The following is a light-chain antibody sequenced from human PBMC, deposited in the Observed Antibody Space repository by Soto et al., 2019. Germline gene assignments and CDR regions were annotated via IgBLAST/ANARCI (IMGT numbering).Light chain of an antibody. J-gene: IGLJ2*01. CDR1: SSDVGGYNY. V-gene: IGLV2-14*01. CDR2: EVS. CDR3: TSYTNNNTPNVV. Sequence: QSVLTQPGSVSGSPGQSITISCTGTSSDVGGYNYVSWYQQHSGKAPKLIISEVSHRPSGISNRFSASKSGNTASLTVSGLQAEDEADYYCTSYTNNNTPNVVFGGGTKLTVL.